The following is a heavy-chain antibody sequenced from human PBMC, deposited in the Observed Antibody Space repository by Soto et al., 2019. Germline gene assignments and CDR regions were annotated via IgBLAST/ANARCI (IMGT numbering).Heavy chain of an antibody. Sequence: SETLSLTCAVYGGSFSGYYWSWIRQPPGKGLEWIGEINHSGSTNYNPSLKSRVTISVDTSKNQFSLKLSSVTAADTAVYYCARGLTVGATHFDYWGQGTLVTVSS. CDR1: GGSFSGYY. D-gene: IGHD1-26*01. CDR3: ARGLTVGATHFDY. CDR2: INHSGST. J-gene: IGHJ4*02. V-gene: IGHV4-34*01.